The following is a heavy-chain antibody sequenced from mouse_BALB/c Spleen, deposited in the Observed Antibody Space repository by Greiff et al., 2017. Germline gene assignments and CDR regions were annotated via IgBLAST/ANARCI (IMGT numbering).Heavy chain of an antibody. Sequence: QVQLQQSGPGLVQPSQSLSITCTVSGFSLTSYGVHWVRQSPGKGLEWLGVIWSGGSTDYNAAFISRLSISKDNSKSRVFFKMNSLQANDTAIYYCARGDYDGSSLFDYWGQGTTLTVSS. D-gene: IGHD1-1*01. CDR2: IWSGGST. J-gene: IGHJ2*01. CDR1: GFSLTSYG. V-gene: IGHV2-2*02. CDR3: ARGDYDGSSLFDY.